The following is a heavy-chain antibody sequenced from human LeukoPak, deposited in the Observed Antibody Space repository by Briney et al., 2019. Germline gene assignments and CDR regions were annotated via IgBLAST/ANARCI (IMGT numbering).Heavy chain of an antibody. D-gene: IGHD6-19*01. CDR2: IYHSGNT. Sequence: NASETLSLTCNVSGASMSSNYWSWIRQPPGKGLEWIGYIYHSGNTNYSPSLESRVTMSVDESKNQFSLRVHFVSAAETAVYYCASTRRAAVAGRFDSWGQGTLVTVSS. V-gene: IGHV4-4*09. CDR1: GASMSSNY. J-gene: IGHJ4*02. CDR3: ASTRRAAVAGRFDS.